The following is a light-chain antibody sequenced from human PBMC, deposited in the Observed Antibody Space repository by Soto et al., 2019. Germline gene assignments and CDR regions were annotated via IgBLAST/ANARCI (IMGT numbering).Light chain of an antibody. CDR3: QQYNSYSKT. V-gene: IGKV1-5*01. CDR1: QSISTW. CDR2: DAS. Sequence: DIQMTQAPSTLSASVGDSVTITCRASQSISTWLAWYQQKPGKAPNLLIYDASSLESGVPSRFSGSGSGTEFPLTISSLKPDDFATYYCQQYNSYSKTFGQGTKVDI. J-gene: IGKJ1*01.